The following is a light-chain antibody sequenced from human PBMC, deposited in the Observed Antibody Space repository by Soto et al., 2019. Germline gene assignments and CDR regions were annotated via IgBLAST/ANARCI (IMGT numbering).Light chain of an antibody. CDR2: GAS. CDR1: QSVSSIY. J-gene: IGKJ1*01. CDR3: HQYGSSPGT. V-gene: IGKV3-20*01. Sequence: IVLTQSPGTLSLSPGERVTLSCRASQSVSSIYLAWYQQKPGQAPRLLIYGASSRATGIPDRFSGSGSGTDFTLTISRLEPEDFAVYYCHQYGSSPGTFGQGTKV.